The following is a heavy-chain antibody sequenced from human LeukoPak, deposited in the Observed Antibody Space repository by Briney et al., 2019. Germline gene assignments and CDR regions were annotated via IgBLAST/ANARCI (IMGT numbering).Heavy chain of an antibody. D-gene: IGHD4-11*01. V-gene: IGHV3-7*01. CDR2: VQHIGGET. CDR1: GFTFSNSW. Sequence: GGSLRLSCAGSGFTFSNSWVGWVRQAPGKGLEWVANVQHIGGETYYVDSVKGRFTISRDNAKNSVYPQMNSLGADDTAVYYCATYSILNAREFRYWGQGTLVTVTS. CDR3: ATYSILNAREFRY. J-gene: IGHJ1*01.